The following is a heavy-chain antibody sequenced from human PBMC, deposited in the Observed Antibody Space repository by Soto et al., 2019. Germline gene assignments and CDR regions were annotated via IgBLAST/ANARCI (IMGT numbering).Heavy chain of an antibody. CDR1: GDAISGYY. J-gene: IGHJ5*02. CDR2: IYTSGYN. Sequence: SSETLSLTCTVSGDAISGYYWASIRQPAGKGLEWVGNIYTSGYNNINPSLKSRVIMSLDTSKNQFSLNLRSVTAADTAVYYCVSIAAGYTWFGPWGQRAVVPV. D-gene: IGHD6-25*01. V-gene: IGHV4-4*07. CDR3: VSIAAGYTWFGP.